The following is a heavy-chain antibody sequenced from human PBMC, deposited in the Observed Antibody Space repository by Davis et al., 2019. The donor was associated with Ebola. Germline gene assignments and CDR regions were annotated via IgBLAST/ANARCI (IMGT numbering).Heavy chain of an antibody. CDR1: GFSFSTHW. V-gene: IGHV3-7*03. CDR3: ARDGVPAAHDY. J-gene: IGHJ4*02. D-gene: IGHD2-2*01. Sequence: PGGSLRLSCAASGFSFSTHWMSWVRQAPGQGLEWVANIKEDGSKKQYVDSVKGRFTISRDHAKNSLYLQMNSLRAEDTAVYYCARDGVPAAHDYWGQGTLVAVSS. CDR2: IKEDGSKK.